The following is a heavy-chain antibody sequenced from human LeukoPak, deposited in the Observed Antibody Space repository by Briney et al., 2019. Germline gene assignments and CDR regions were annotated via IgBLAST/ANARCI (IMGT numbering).Heavy chain of an antibody. CDR1: GYTCTSYG. CDR2: ISAYNGNT. D-gene: IGHD4-23*01. V-gene: IGHV1-18*01. CDR3: ASPDAPLGGLSDYYYGMYV. J-gene: IGHJ6*02. Sequence: ASVKVSCKASGYTCTSYGISWVRQAPGQGLEWMGWISAYNGNTNYAQKLQGRVTMTTDTSTSTAYMELRSLRTDDTAVYYCASPDAPLGGLSDYYYGMYVWGQGTTVTVSS.